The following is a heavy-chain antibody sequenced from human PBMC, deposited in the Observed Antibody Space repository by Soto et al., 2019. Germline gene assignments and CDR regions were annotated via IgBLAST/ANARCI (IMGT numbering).Heavy chain of an antibody. D-gene: IGHD6-19*01. CDR2: ISGSGGST. CDR3: AKGPRGYSSGWTFDY. Sequence: GESLKISCAASGFTFSSYAMSWVRQAPGKGLEWVSVISGSGGSTYYADSVKGRFTISRDNSKNTLYLQMNSLRAEDTAVYYCAKGPRGYSSGWTFDYWGQGTLVTVSS. J-gene: IGHJ4*02. CDR1: GFTFSSYA. V-gene: IGHV3-23*01.